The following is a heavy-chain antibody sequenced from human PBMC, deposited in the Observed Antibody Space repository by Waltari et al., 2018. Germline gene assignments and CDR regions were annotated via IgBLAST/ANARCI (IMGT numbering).Heavy chain of an antibody. CDR1: GCTCNNNA. Sequence: EVQLLESGGDLVQPGGYLRLSCTGTGCTCNNNAMSWVRQAPGKGLEWVYAISASGGGIYYADSVKCRFILSRDNSKNTLSLQMNSLRTEDTAVYYCAKWREGAPGDFDYWGQGTLVTVSS. J-gene: IGHJ4*02. CDR3: AKWREGAPGDFDY. D-gene: IGHD2-2*01. V-gene: IGHV3-23*01. CDR2: ISASGGGI.